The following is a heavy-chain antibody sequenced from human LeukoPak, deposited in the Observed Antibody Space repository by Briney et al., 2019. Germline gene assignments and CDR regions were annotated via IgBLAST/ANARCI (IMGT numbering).Heavy chain of an antibody. CDR3: ARDHRAYSSSYWFDP. D-gene: IGHD6-6*01. J-gene: IGHJ5*02. CDR1: GYTFTGYY. CDR2: INPNSGCT. Sequence: ASVKVSCRASGYTFTGYYMHWVRQAPGQGLEWMGRINPNSGCTNYAQKFQGRVTMTRDTSISTAYMELSRLRSDDTAVYYCARDHRAYSSSYWFDPWGQGTLVTVSS. V-gene: IGHV1-2*06.